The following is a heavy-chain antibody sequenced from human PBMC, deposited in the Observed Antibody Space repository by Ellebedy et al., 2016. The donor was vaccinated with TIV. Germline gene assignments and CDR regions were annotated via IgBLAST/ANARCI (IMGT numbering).Heavy chain of an antibody. CDR3: ARDRSTTAWRNWFDS. V-gene: IGHV3-23*01. CDR2: ITGSGGTT. Sequence: GESLKISXAASGFTFSTYAMSWVRQAPGKGLEWVSAITGSGGTTHYADSVKGRFNFSRDNSKNMLYLQMNSLRAEDTAVYYCARDRSTTAWRNWFDSWGQGTLVTVSS. J-gene: IGHJ5*01. CDR1: GFTFSTYA. D-gene: IGHD1-14*01.